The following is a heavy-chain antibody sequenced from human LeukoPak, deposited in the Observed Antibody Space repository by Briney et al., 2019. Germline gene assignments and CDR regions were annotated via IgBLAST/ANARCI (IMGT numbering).Heavy chain of an antibody. CDR1: GFTFSRYW. CDR3: ARGELRVGATSSDY. D-gene: IGHD1-26*01. Sequence: GGSLRLSCAASGFTFSRYWMHWVRQAPGKGLVWVSGINNDGSSTKYADSVKGRFTVSRDNARNTLFLQVNSLRAEDTALYYCARGELRVGATSSDYWGQGTLVTVPS. CDR2: INNDGSST. V-gene: IGHV3-74*01. J-gene: IGHJ4*02.